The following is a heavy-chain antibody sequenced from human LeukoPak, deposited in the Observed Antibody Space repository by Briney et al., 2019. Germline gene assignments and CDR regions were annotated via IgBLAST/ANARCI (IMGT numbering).Heavy chain of an antibody. CDR1: SGSISSSSFY. D-gene: IGHD2-2*01. CDR2: INYSGTT. V-gene: IGHV4-39*01. Sequence: SETLSLTCTVSSGSISSSSFYWGWIRQPPGRGLEWIASINYSGTTYYNPSLKRRVTISVDTSKNQSSLKLSSVTAAETAVYYCASGCSSSSCYYDWGQGTLVTVS. CDR3: ASGCSSSSCYYD. J-gene: IGHJ4*02.